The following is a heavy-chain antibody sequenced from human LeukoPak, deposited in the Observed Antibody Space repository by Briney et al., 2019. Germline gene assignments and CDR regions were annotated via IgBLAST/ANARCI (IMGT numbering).Heavy chain of an antibody. CDR1: GYTFTSYD. Sequence: GASVKVSCKASGYTFTSYDINWVRQATGQGLEWMGWMNPNSGNTGYAQKFQGRVTVTRNTSISTAYMELSSLRSEDTAVYYCARSRGQQLVRYYFDYWGQGTLVTVSS. V-gene: IGHV1-8*01. CDR2: MNPNSGNT. D-gene: IGHD6-13*01. CDR3: ARSRGQQLVRYYFDY. J-gene: IGHJ4*02.